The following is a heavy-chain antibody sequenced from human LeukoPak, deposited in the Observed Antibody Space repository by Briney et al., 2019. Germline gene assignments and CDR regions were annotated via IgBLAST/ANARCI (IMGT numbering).Heavy chain of an antibody. J-gene: IGHJ4*02. D-gene: IGHD2-2*01. V-gene: IGHV3-7*01. CDR1: GFTFSSYW. CDR3: ARDDIVVVPAALPNY. CDR2: IKQDGSEK. Sequence: PGGSLRLACAASGFTFSSYWMSWVRQAPGKGLEWVANIKQDGSEKYYVDSVKGRFTISRDNAKNSLYLQMNSPRAEDTAVYYCARDDIVVVPAALPNYWGQGTLVTVSS.